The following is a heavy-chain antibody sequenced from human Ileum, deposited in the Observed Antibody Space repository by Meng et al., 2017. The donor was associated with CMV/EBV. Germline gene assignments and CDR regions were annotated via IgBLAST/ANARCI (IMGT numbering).Heavy chain of an antibody. CDR2: IFHSGSA. Sequence: SETLSLTCTVSGASFSNYYWSWIRQPPGRGLEWIGFIFHSGSATYNPSLESRVTTSVDTSKNQFSLYLSSVTAADTAVYYCARGRWYPDYYGMDVWGQGATVTVSS. V-gene: IGHV4-59*08. J-gene: IGHJ6*02. CDR1: GASFSNYY. D-gene: IGHD2-15*01. CDR3: ARGRWYPDYYGMDV.